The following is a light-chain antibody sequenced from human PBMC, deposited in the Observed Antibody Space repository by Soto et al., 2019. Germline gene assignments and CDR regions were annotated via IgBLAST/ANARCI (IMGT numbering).Light chain of an antibody. CDR3: SSYTNKNSYIL. CDR1: VSDIGGYNY. J-gene: IGLJ2*01. CDR2: EVS. Sequence: QSALTQPASVSGTPGQSITISCTGTVSDIGGYNYVSWYQQFPGKAPKLIIFEVSDRPSGVSDRFSGSKSGNTASLTISGLQAEDEADYYCSSYTNKNSYILFGGGTKVTVL. V-gene: IGLV2-14*01.